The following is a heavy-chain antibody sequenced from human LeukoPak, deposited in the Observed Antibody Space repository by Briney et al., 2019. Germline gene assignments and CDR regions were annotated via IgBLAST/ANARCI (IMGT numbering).Heavy chain of an antibody. Sequence: SETLSLTCTVSGGSISSYYWTWIRQPPGKGLEWIGCIYYSGSTNYNPSLKSRVTISVDTSKNQFSLKLSSVTAADTAVYYCARGQVPLIVVVNPKGEISLDYWGQGTLVTVSS. CDR2: IYYSGST. D-gene: IGHD3-22*01. CDR1: GGSISSYY. J-gene: IGHJ4*02. CDR3: ARGQVPLIVVVNPKGEISLDY. V-gene: IGHV4-59*12.